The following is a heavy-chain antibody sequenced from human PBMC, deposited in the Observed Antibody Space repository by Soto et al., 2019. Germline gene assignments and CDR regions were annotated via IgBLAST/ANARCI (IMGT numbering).Heavy chain of an antibody. V-gene: IGHV1-58*01. CDR3: AAAPDSSGWYGVY. CDR1: GFTFTSSA. D-gene: IGHD6-19*01. Sequence: QMQLVQSGPEVKKPGTSVKVSCKASGFTFTSSAVQWVRQARGQRLEWIGWIVVGSGNTNYAQKFQERVTITRDMSTSTAYMELSSLRSEDTAMYYCAAAPDSSGWYGVYWGQGTLVTVSS. CDR2: IVVGSGNT. J-gene: IGHJ4*02.